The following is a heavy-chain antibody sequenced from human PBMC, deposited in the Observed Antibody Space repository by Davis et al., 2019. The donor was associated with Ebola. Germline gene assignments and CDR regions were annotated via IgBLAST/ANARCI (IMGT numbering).Heavy chain of an antibody. CDR2: IYYSGST. CDR1: GGSISPYF. Sequence: PSETLSLTCTVSGGSISPYFWSWIRQPPGKGLEWIGYIYYSGSTNYNPSLKSRVTISIDMSKNQISLTLRSLTAADTAVYHCARGGTVVARPFDLWGQGMLVTVSS. D-gene: IGHD2-15*01. CDR3: ARGGTVVARPFDL. J-gene: IGHJ4*02. V-gene: IGHV4-59*01.